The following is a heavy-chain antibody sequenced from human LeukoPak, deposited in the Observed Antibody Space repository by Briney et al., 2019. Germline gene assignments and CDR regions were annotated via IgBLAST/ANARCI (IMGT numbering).Heavy chain of an antibody. J-gene: IGHJ4*02. V-gene: IGHV4-34*01. CDR3: ARAERQRHY. CDR1: GVSFSGYY. Sequence: SETLSLTCAVYGVSFSGYYWSWIRQPPGKGLEWIGEINHSGSTNYNPSLKSRVTISVDTSKNQFSLKLSSVTAADTAVYYCARAERQRHYWGQGTLVTVSS. CDR2: INHSGST.